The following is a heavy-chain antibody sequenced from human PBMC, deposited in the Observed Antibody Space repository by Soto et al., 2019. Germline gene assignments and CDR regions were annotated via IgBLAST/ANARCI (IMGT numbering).Heavy chain of an antibody. CDR3: ARDENSSGWYTPPHFDY. CDR1: GFTVSSNY. V-gene: IGHV3-66*01. Sequence: GGSLRLSCAASGFTVSSNYMSWVRQAPGKGLEWVSVIYSGGSTYYADSVKGRFTISRDNSKNTLYLQMNSLRAEDTAVYYCARDENSSGWYTPPHFDYWGQGTLVTVSS. J-gene: IGHJ4*02. CDR2: IYSGGST. D-gene: IGHD6-19*01.